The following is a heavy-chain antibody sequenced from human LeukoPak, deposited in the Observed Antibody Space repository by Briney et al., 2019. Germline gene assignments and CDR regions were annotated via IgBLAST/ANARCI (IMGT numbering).Heavy chain of an antibody. CDR3: AKDLRGYSYGYFDY. J-gene: IGHJ4*02. D-gene: IGHD5-18*01. Sequence: PGGSLRLSCAASGFTFSSYEMNWVRQAPGEGLEWVSAISGSGGSTYYADSVKGRFTISRDNSKNTLYLQMNSLRAEDTAVYYCAKDLRGYSYGYFDYWGQGTLVTVSS. V-gene: IGHV3-23*01. CDR2: ISGSGGST. CDR1: GFTFSSYE.